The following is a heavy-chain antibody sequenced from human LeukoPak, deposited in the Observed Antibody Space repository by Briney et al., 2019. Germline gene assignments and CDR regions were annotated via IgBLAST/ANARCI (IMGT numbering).Heavy chain of an antibody. CDR3: ARELLWFGETNTGDAFDL. Sequence: SETLSLTCTVSRGSISSSSYYWGWIRQPPGKGLEWIESIYYSGSTYYNPSLKSRVTISVDRSKNQFSLKLSSVTAADMAVYYCARELLWFGETNTGDAFDLWGQGTMVTVSS. D-gene: IGHD3-10*01. CDR1: RGSISSSSYY. J-gene: IGHJ3*01. V-gene: IGHV4-39*07. CDR2: IYYSGST.